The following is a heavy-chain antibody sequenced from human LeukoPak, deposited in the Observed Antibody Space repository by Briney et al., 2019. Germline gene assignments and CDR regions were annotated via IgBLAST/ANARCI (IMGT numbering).Heavy chain of an antibody. D-gene: IGHD2-15*01. CDR1: GGSISSGGYY. V-gene: IGHV4-31*03. J-gene: IGHJ4*02. CDR2: IHYSGST. Sequence: PSETLSLTCTVSGGSISSGGYYWSWIRQHPGKGLEWIGYIHYSGSTYYNPSLKSRVTISVDTSKNHFSLKLSSVTAADTAVYYCARGGYCSGGSCYLSVDYWGQGTLVTVSS. CDR3: ARGGYCSGGSCYLSVDY.